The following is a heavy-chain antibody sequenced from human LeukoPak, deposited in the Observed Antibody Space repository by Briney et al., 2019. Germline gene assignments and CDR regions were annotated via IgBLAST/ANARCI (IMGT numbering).Heavy chain of an antibody. CDR3: ARHPDYYYYYMDV. J-gene: IGHJ6*03. CDR2: IYYSGSS. Sequence: SETLSLTCTVSGGSINSRSYYWGWIRQPPGKGLEWIGSIYYSGSSYYNPSLKSRVTISVDTSKNQFSLKLSSVTAADTAVYYCARHPDYYYYYMDVWGKGTTVTISS. CDR1: GGSINSRSYY. V-gene: IGHV4-39*01.